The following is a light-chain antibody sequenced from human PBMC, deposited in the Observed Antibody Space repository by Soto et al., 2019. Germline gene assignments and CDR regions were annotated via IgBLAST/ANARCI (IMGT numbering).Light chain of an antibody. CDR1: QSVRRY. CDR3: QQRYIGLT. J-gene: IGKJ4*01. CDR2: DAS. V-gene: IGKV3-11*01. Sequence: EIVLTQSPVTLSLSPGERATLSCRASQSVRRYLAWYQQKPGQAPRLLVYDASNRATGIPARFSGSGSGTALTLTISSLEPEDFAVYYCQQRYIGLTFGGGTKVEMK.